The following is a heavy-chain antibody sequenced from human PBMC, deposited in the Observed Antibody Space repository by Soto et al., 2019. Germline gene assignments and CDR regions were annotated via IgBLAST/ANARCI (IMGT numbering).Heavy chain of an antibody. Sequence: QVQLQESGPGLVKPSQTLSLTCTVSGGSISSGDYYWSWIRQPPGKGLEWIGYMYYSGSTYYNPSLKTRGTISVDTSTTQFSLKLSSVTAADTAVYYCARWLGYGADFVYWGQGTLVTVSS. CDR3: ARWLGYGADFVY. D-gene: IGHD5-12*01. CDR2: MYYSGST. J-gene: IGHJ4*02. CDR1: GGSISSGDYY. V-gene: IGHV4-30-4*01.